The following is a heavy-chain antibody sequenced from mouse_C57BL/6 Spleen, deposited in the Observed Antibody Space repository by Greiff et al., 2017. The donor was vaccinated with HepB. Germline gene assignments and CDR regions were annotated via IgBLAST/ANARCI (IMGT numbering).Heavy chain of an antibody. CDR3: ARGSYDGYYGAMDY. V-gene: IGHV5-4*03. J-gene: IGHJ4*01. Sequence: EVMLVESGGGLVKPGGSLKLSCAASGFTFSSYAMSWVRQTPEKRLEWVATISDGGSYTYYPDNVKGRFTISRDNAKNNRYLQMSHLKSEDTAMYYCARGSYDGYYGAMDYWGQGTSVTVSS. CDR2: ISDGGSYT. D-gene: IGHD2-3*01. CDR1: GFTFSSYA.